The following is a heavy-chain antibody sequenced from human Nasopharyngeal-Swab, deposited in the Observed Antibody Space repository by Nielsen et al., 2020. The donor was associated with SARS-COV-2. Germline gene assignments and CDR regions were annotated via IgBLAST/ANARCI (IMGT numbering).Heavy chain of an antibody. CDR3: ARKSPGYYGWFDP. D-gene: IGHD3-10*01. V-gene: IGHV1-3*01. J-gene: IGHJ5*02. CDR2: INAGNGNT. Sequence: ASVKVSCKASGYTFTSYAMHWVRQAPGQRLEWMGWINAGNGNTKYSQKFQGRVTITRDTSASTAYMELSSLRSEDTAVYYCARKSPGYYGWFDPWGQGTLVTVSS. CDR1: GYTFTSYA.